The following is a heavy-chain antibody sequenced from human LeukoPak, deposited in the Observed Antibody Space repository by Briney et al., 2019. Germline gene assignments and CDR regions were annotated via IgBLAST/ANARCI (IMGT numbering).Heavy chain of an antibody. D-gene: IGHD6-19*01. V-gene: IGHV5-51*01. Sequence: GEALKISCKGSGYSFTSYWIGWVREMPGKGLEWMGIIYPGDSDTSYSPSFQGQVTISADKSISTAYLQWSSLKASDSAMYYCARDFRCGSGCKGMDVWGQGTTVTVSS. CDR2: IYPGDSDT. CDR1: GYSFTSYW. CDR3: ARDFRCGSGCKGMDV. J-gene: IGHJ6*02.